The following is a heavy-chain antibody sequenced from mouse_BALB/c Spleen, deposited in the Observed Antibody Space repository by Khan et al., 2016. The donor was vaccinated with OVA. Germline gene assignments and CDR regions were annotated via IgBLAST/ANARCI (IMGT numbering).Heavy chain of an antibody. Sequence: EVQLQESGPGLVKPSQSLSLTCTVTGYSITSGYAWNWIRQFPGNKLEWMGYISYSGGTSFNPSLTSRISIPRDTSTNQFFMPLTSVTTEDTATYYCARGNYYGYYFDYWAQGTPLTVSS. V-gene: IGHV3-2*02. CDR3: ARGNYYGYYFDY. CDR2: ISYSGGT. CDR1: GYSITSGYA. J-gene: IGHJ2*01. D-gene: IGHD1-1*01.